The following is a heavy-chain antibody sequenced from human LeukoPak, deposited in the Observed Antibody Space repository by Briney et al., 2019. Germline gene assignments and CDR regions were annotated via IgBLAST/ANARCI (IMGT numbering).Heavy chain of an antibody. J-gene: IGHJ4*02. CDR1: GYTFTVYY. D-gene: IGHD6-6*01. Sequence: ASVTVSFTASGYTFTVYYMHWVRQAPGQGLEWMGWINPNSGGTNYAQKFQGRVTMTRDTSISTAYMELSRLRSDDTAVYYCARDSSIAAPFDYWGQGTLVTVSS. CDR2: INPNSGGT. CDR3: ARDSSIAAPFDY. V-gene: IGHV1-2*02.